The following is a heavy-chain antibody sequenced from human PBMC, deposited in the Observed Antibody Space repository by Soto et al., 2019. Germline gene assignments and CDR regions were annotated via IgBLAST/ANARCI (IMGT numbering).Heavy chain of an antibody. Sequence: PSETLSLTCTVSGGSISRYYWSWIRQPPGKGLEWIGYIYYSGSTNYNPSLKSRVTISVDTSKNQFSLKLSSVTAADTAVYYCARSLWFGEYYNWFDPWGQGTLVTVSS. CDR3: ARSLWFGEYYNWFDP. J-gene: IGHJ5*02. D-gene: IGHD3-10*01. CDR2: IYYSGST. V-gene: IGHV4-59*01. CDR1: GGSISRYY.